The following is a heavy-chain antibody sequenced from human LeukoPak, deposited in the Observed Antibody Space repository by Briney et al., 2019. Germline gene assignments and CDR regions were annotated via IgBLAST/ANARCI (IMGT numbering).Heavy chain of an antibody. CDR2: ISGSGGST. Sequence: GGSLRLSCAASGFTFSSYAMSWVRQAPGKGLEWVSAISGSGGSTYYADSVKGRFTISRDNAKNSLYLQMNSLRAEDTAVYYCARGFYDSSGYFDYWGQGTLVTVSS. J-gene: IGHJ4*02. CDR1: GFTFSSYA. CDR3: ARGFYDSSGYFDY. V-gene: IGHV3-23*01. D-gene: IGHD3-22*01.